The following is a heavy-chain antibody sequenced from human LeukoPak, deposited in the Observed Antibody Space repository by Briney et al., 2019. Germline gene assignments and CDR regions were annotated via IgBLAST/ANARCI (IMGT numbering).Heavy chain of an antibody. CDR1: GGSISSGDYY. D-gene: IGHD5-18*01. CDR3: ARVGRLWPEWYFDL. Sequence: SETLSLTCTVSGGSISSGDYYWRWIRQPPGKGLEWIGYTYYSGSTYYNPSLKSRVTISVDTSKNQFSLKLSSVTAADTAVYYCARVGRLWPEWYFDLWGRGTLVTVSS. V-gene: IGHV4-30-4*01. CDR2: TYYSGST. J-gene: IGHJ2*01.